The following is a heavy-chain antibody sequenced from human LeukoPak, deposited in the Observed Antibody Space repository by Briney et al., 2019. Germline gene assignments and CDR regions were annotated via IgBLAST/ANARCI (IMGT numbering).Heavy chain of an antibody. CDR3: AKASTRWNAFDI. Sequence: GGSLRLSCAASGFTFDDYAMHWVRQAPGKGLEWVSGIRWNSGSIGYADSVKGRFTISRDNAKNSLYLQMNSLRAEDTALYYCAKASTRWNAFDIWGQGTMVTVSS. CDR1: GFTFDDYA. D-gene: IGHD3-3*01. CDR2: IRWNSGSI. J-gene: IGHJ3*02. V-gene: IGHV3-9*01.